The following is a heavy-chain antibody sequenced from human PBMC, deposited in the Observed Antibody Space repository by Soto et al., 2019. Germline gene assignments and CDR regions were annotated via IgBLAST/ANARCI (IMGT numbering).Heavy chain of an antibody. CDR3: AKGHRNSGWYFGAFEI. J-gene: IGHJ3*02. D-gene: IGHD6-13*01. V-gene: IGHV3-30*18. Sequence: GGSLRLSCEESGSTVSSYDMHWVRQAPGKGLEWLAFISYDGKKKFYADSVKGRFTMSRDDSLYLQMDSLRVEDTAMYYCAKGHRNSGWYFGAFEIWGQGTMVTVSS. CDR1: GSTVSSYD. CDR2: ISYDGKKK.